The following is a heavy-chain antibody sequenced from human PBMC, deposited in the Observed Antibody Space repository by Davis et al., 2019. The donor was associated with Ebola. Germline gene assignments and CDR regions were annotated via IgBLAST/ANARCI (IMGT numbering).Heavy chain of an antibody. V-gene: IGHV1-69*13. CDR1: GGTFSSYA. CDR3: ARYYGSGSPRRYYYGMDV. J-gene: IGHJ6*02. Sequence: SVKVSCKASGGTFSSYAISWVRQAPGQGLEWMGGIIPIFGTANYAQKFQGRVTITADESTSTAYMELSSLRSEETAVYYCARYYGSGSPRRYYYGMDVWGQGTTVTVSS. CDR2: IIPIFGTA. D-gene: IGHD3-10*01.